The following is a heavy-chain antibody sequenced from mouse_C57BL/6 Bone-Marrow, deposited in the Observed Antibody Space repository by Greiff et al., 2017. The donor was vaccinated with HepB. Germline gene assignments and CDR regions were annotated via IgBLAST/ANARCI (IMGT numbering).Heavy chain of an antibody. J-gene: IGHJ2*01. CDR2: INYDGSST. CDR1: GFTFSDYY. V-gene: IGHV5-16*01. D-gene: IGHD2-4*01. Sequence: EVQLQQSEGGLVQPGSSMKLSCTASGFTFSDYYMAWVRQVPEKGLEWVANINYDGSSTYYLDSLKSRFIISRDNAKNILYLQMSSLKSEDTATYYCARDRGYYEYFDYWGQGTTLTVSS. CDR3: ARDRGYYEYFDY.